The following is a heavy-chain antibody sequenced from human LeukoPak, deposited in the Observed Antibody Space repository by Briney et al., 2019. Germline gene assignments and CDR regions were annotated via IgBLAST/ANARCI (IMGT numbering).Heavy chain of an antibody. Sequence: GGSLRLSCAASGFTFDDHAMTWVRQAPGKGLEWVSAISGSGGSTNYADSVKGRFTISRDNSKNTLYLQMNSLRADDTAVYYCAKGETYYNFCSAGGYWGQGTLVTVSP. CDR2: ISGSGGST. CDR3: AKGETYYNFCSAGGY. D-gene: IGHD3-3*01. V-gene: IGHV3-23*01. J-gene: IGHJ4*02. CDR1: GFTFDDHA.